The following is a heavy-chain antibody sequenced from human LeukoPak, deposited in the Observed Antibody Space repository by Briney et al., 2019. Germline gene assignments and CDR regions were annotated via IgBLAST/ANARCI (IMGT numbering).Heavy chain of an antibody. J-gene: IGHJ5*02. V-gene: IGHV3-33*01. CDR2: IWYDGSNK. CDR1: XXXXXG. D-gene: IGHD1-26*01. CDR3: ARGGSYYTNWFDP. Sequence: XXXXXGMHXGXXAPGKGLEWVAVIWYDGSNKYYADSVKGRFTISRDNSKNTLYLQMNSLRAEDTAVYYCARGGSYYTNWFDPWGQGTLVTVSS.